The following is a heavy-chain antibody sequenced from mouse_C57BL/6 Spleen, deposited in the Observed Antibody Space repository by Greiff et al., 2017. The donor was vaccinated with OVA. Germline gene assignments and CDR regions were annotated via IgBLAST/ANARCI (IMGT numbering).Heavy chain of an antibody. CDR3: ARSDYYGSSSFDY. V-gene: IGHV1-69*01. CDR1: GYTFTSYW. CDR2: IDPSDSYT. J-gene: IGHJ2*01. Sequence: QVQLQQPGAELVMPGASVTLSCKASGYTFTSYWMHWVKQRPGQGLEWIGEIDPSDSYTNYNQKFKGKSTLTVDKSSSTAYMQLSSLTSEDSAVYYCARSDYYGSSSFDYWGQGTTLTVSS. D-gene: IGHD1-1*01.